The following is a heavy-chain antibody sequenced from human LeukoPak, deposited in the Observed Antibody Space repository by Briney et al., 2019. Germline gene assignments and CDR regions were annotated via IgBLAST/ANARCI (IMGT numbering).Heavy chain of an antibody. V-gene: IGHV4-30-4*01. Sequence: PSETLSLTCTVSGGSISSGDYYWGWIRQPPGKGLEWIGYIYYSGSTYYNPSLKSRVTISVDTSKNQFSLKLSSVTAADTAVYYCARGHNYDFWSGYQDAFDIWGQGTMVTVSS. CDR1: GGSISSGDYY. D-gene: IGHD3-3*01. CDR3: ARGHNYDFWSGYQDAFDI. J-gene: IGHJ3*02. CDR2: IYYSGST.